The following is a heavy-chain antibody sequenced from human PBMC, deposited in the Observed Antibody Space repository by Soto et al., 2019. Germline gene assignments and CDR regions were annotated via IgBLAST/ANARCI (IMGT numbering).Heavy chain of an antibody. CDR3: ARDGTYWTYTSTWYGNY. J-gene: IGHJ4*02. Sequence: AGGSLRLSCAASGFTFDSYAMHWVRQAPGKGLEWVGLISYDGRKKYYADSVKGRFSISRDDSKKTLYLQMDSLRAEDTAVYYCARDGTYWTYTSTWYGNYWGQVTLVTVSS. V-gene: IGHV3-30*04. D-gene: IGHD6-13*01. CDR1: GFTFDSYA. CDR2: ISYDGRKK.